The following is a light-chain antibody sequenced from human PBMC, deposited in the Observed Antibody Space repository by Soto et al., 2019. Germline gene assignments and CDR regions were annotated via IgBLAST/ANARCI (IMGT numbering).Light chain of an antibody. V-gene: IGLV1-47*02. CDR2: SNN. J-gene: IGLJ2*01. CDR3: ASWDDRLGAVI. CDR1: SSNIGGTNY. Sequence: QSVLTQPPSASGTPGQKVFLSCSGSSSNIGGTNYAYWYQQLPGAAPKLLMHSNNLRPSGVPERISGSKFGTAASLAISGLRYEDEAVYYCASWDDRLGAVIFGGGTKLTVL.